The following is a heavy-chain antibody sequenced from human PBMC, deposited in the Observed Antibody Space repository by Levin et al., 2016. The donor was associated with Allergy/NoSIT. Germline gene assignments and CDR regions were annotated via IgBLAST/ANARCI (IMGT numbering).Heavy chain of an antibody. D-gene: IGHD3-3*01. CDR1: GGSISSSSYY. J-gene: IGHJ5*02. CDR3: ARGWSGYEGGWFDP. CDR2: IYYSGST. V-gene: IGHV4-39*01. Sequence: SETLSLTCTVSGGSISSSSYYWGWIRQPPGKGLEWIGSIYYSGSTYYNPSLKSRVTISVDTSKNQFSLKLSSVTAADTAVYYCARGWSGYEGGWFDPWGQGTLVTVSS.